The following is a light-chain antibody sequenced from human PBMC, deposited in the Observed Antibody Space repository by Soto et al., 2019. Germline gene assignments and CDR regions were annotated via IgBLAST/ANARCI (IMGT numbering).Light chain of an antibody. CDR1: QNLNNW. CDR3: QQYNSYSPTT. J-gene: IGKJ5*01. V-gene: IGKV1-5*03. Sequence: DMQMTQSPSSLSEVVGDRVTITCRASQNLNNWLAWYQQAPGTAPKLLIYKASVLASGVSSRFSGSGSGTEFTLTISSLQPEDFATYSCQQYNSYSPTTFGHGTRLE. CDR2: KAS.